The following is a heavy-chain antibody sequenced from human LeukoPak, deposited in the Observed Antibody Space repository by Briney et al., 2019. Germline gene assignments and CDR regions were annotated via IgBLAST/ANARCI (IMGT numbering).Heavy chain of an antibody. CDR1: GFTFSSYS. Sequence: GGSLRLSCAASGFTFSSYSMNWVRQAPGKGLEWISYISGGSDIIYDADSVKGRFTISRDNAKNSLYLQMNSLRAEDTAVYYCARESGHIDYWGQGTLVTVSS. CDR2: ISGGSDII. CDR3: ARESGHIDY. D-gene: IGHD3-10*01. V-gene: IGHV3-48*04. J-gene: IGHJ4*02.